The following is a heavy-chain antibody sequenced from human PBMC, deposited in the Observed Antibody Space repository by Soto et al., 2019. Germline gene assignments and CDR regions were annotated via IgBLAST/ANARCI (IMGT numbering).Heavy chain of an antibody. V-gene: IGHV6-1*01. Sequence: SLSLTCAISGESGSSDRAAWNWIRQSPSRGLEWLGRTYYRSKWYNDYAVSVKSRITINPDTSKNQFSLQLNSVTPEDTAVYYCAREWLVGFYYYYGMDASGQGTTVTVSS. CDR1: GESGSSDRAA. D-gene: IGHD6-19*01. J-gene: IGHJ6*02. CDR3: AREWLVGFYYYYGMDA. CDR2: TYYRSKWYN.